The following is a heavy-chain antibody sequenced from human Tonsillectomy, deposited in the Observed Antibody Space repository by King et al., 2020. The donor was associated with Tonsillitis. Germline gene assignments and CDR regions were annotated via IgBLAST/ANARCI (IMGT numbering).Heavy chain of an antibody. D-gene: IGHD3-10*01. V-gene: IGHV1-69*09. CDR2: SIPILGIA. Sequence: QLVQSGAEVKKPGSSVKVSCKASGGTFSSYAISWVRQAPGQGLEWMGRSIPILGIANYAQKFQGRVTITADKSTSTAYMELSSLRSEDTAVYYCARESYGSGSRYYYYYMDVWGNGTTVTVSS. CDR3: ARESYGSGSRYYYYYMDV. J-gene: IGHJ6*03. CDR1: GGTFSSYA.